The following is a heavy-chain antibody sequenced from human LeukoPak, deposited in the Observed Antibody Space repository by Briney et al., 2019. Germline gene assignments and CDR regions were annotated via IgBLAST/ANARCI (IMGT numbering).Heavy chain of an antibody. CDR2: IKQDGSER. V-gene: IGHV3-7*02. CDR1: GFTFSGYE. D-gene: IGHD3-10*01. J-gene: IGHJ4*02. Sequence: QPGGSLRLSCAASGFTFSGYEMNWVRQAPGKGLEWVANIKQDGSERYYVDSMKGRFTISRDNAKNSLYLQMNSLRAEDTAVYYCAVRGVSRPGWGQGTLVTVSS. CDR3: AVRGVSRPG.